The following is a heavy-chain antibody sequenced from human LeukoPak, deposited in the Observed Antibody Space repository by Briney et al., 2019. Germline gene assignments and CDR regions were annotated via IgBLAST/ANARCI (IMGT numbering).Heavy chain of an antibody. V-gene: IGHV1-18*01. D-gene: IGHD5-18*01. Sequence: ASVKVSCKASGYTFTSYAMNWVRQAPGQGLEWMGWISAYNGNTNYAQKLQGRVTMTTDTSTSTAYMELRSLRSDDTAVYYCARDRPTDWDTAMDTGYWGQGTLVTVSS. J-gene: IGHJ4*02. CDR3: ARDRPTDWDTAMDTGY. CDR1: GYTFTSYA. CDR2: ISAYNGNT.